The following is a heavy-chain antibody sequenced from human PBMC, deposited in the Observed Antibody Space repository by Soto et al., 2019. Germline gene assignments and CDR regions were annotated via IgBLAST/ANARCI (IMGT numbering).Heavy chain of an antibody. J-gene: IGHJ5*02. CDR2: INHSGST. V-gene: IGHV4-34*01. CDR3: ARLPSGYVNWDWFDP. D-gene: IGHD5-12*01. Sequence: QVQLQQWGAGLLKPSETLSLTCAVDGGSFSGYYWSWIRQPPGKGLEWIGEINHSGSTNYNPSLKSRVTISVATSKNHFSLKLSSVTAADTAVYSCARLPSGYVNWDWFDPWGQGTLVTVSS. CDR1: GGSFSGYY.